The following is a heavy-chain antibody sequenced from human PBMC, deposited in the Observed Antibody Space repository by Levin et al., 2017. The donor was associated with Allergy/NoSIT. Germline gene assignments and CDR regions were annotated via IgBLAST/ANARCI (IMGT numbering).Heavy chain of an antibody. V-gene: IGHV3-23*01. CDR1: GFTFSSYA. CDR3: APSRGYSSSGFFDY. CDR2: ISGSGGST. Sequence: GGSLRLSCAASGFTFSSYAMSWVRQAPGKGLEWVSAISGSGGSTYYADSVKGRFTISRDNSKNTLYLQMNSLRAEDTAVYYCAPSRGYSSSGFFDYWGQGTLVTVSS. J-gene: IGHJ4*02. D-gene: IGHD6-13*01.